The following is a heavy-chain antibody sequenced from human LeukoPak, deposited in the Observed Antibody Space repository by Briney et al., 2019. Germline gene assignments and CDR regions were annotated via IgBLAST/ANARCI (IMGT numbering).Heavy chain of an antibody. Sequence: PSETLSLTCTVSGGSISNGSFFWAWIRQPPGRGLQWIGSIYHSGSTYYNSSLKSRVTISVDTSKNQFSLKLSSVTAADTAVYYCARWLQFFDYWGQGTLVTVSS. D-gene: IGHD5-24*01. CDR1: GGSISNGSFF. CDR2: IYHSGST. CDR3: ARWLQFFDY. V-gene: IGHV4-39*07. J-gene: IGHJ4*02.